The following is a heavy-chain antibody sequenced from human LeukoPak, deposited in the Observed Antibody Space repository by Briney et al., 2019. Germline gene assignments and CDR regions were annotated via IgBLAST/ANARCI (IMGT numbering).Heavy chain of an antibody. Sequence: SGPTLVKPTQTLTLTCTFSGFSLSTSGVGVGWIRQPPGKALEWLALIYWNDDKRYSPSLKSRLTITKDTSKNQVVLTITNMDPVDTATYYCAHRRKVLRFLEWLNSYDAFDIWGQGTMVTVSS. D-gene: IGHD3-3*01. CDR2: IYWNDDK. J-gene: IGHJ3*02. CDR3: AHRRKVLRFLEWLNSYDAFDI. V-gene: IGHV2-5*01. CDR1: GFSLSTSGVG.